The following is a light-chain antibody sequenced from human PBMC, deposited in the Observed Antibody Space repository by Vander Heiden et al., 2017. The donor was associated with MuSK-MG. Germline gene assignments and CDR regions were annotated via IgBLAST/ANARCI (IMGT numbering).Light chain of an antibody. J-gene: IGKJ4*01. CDR3: QQYKSYSLT. Sequence: IHLTHSPSTLSASVGDRVTITCRASQSISSWLAWYQQKPGKAPNLLISKASSLESGVPSRFSGSGSGTEFTLTISSLQPDDFATYYCQQYKSYSLTFGGGTKVEIK. V-gene: IGKV1-5*03. CDR2: KAS. CDR1: QSISSW.